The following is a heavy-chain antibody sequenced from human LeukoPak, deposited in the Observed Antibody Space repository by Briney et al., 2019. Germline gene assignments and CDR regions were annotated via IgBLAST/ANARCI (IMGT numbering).Heavy chain of an antibody. CDR2: ISYDGSNK. Sequence: GGSLRLSCAASGFTFSSYGMRWVRQAPGKGMEWVAVISYDGSNKYYADSVKGRFTISRDNSKNTLYLQMNSLRAEDTAVYYCAKDKSGWYVDYYYGMDVWGQGTTVTVSS. V-gene: IGHV3-30*18. CDR1: GFTFSSYG. J-gene: IGHJ6*02. D-gene: IGHD6-19*01. CDR3: AKDKSGWYVDYYYGMDV.